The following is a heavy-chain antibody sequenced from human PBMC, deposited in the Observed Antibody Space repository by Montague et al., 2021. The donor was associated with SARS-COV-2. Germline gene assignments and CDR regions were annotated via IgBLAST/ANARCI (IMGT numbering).Heavy chain of an antibody. V-gene: IGHV4-59*01. J-gene: IGHJ4*02. Sequence: SGTLSLTCEVSGDSISSYYWSWIRQSPGKGLEWIGYVHYTGSSKYTPSLKTRVTLSLDTPKNHFSLKLRSVTAADTAIYYCARAQNTCFIANCVNYFDVWGLGALVTVSS. CDR2: VHYTGSS. D-gene: IGHD1-1*01. CDR1: GDSISSYY. CDR3: ARAQNTCFIANCVNYFDV.